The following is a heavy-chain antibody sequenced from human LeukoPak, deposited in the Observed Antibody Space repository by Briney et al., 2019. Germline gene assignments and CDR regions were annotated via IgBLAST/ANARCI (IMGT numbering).Heavy chain of an antibody. CDR3: ARDRPRARYFDY. D-gene: IGHD2-15*01. J-gene: IGHJ4*02. Sequence: WASVKVSCKASGGTFNDYSISLVRQAPGQGLEWMGRIIPILNVPNYAQKFEGRVAITADKSTNTAYMELSSLKSEDTAVYFCARDRPRARYFDYWGQGTLVTVSS. V-gene: IGHV1-69*04. CDR2: IIPILNVP. CDR1: GGTFNDYS.